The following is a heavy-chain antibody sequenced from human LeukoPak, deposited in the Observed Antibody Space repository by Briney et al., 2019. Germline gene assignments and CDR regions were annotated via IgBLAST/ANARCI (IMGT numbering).Heavy chain of an antibody. CDR1: AFTFSTYE. CDR2: ITFSGSTI. CDR3: AELGITMIGGV. D-gene: IGHD3-10*02. J-gene: IGHJ6*04. Sequence: PGGSLRLSCAASAFTFSTYEMNWVRQAPGKGLEWVSSITFSGSTIYYADSVKGRFTISRDNAKNSLYLQMNSLRAEDTAVYYCAELGITMIGGVWGKGTTVTISS. V-gene: IGHV3-48*03.